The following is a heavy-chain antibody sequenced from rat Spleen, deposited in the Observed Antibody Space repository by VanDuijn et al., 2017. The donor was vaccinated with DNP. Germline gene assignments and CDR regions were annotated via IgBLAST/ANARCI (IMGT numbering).Heavy chain of an antibody. V-gene: IGHV5S10*01. J-gene: IGHJ2*01. Sequence: EVQLVESGGGVVQSGRSLKVSCAASGFTFSDYNMAWVRQAPKKGLEWVATITYDGSKTYYRDSVKGRFTISRDNAKSTLYLQMDSLRSEDTATYYCTTDRGRYWGQGGMVTVSS. CDR2: ITYDGSKT. D-gene: IGHD4-3*01. CDR1: GFTFSDYN. CDR3: TTDRGRY.